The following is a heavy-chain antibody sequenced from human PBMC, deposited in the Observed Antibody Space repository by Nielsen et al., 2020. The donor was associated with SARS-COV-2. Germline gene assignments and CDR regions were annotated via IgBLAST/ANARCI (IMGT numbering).Heavy chain of an antibody. Sequence: GESLKISCAASGFTFSSYSMNWVRQAPGKGLEWVSSISSSSYIYYADSVKGRFTISRDNAKNSLYLQMNSLRAEDTAVYYCAKSNVVRGIIGYYFEYWGRGTAVNVSS. J-gene: IGHJ4*02. CDR1: GFTFSSYS. V-gene: IGHV3-21*01. D-gene: IGHD3-10*01. CDR2: ISSSSYI. CDR3: AKSNVVRGIIGYYFEY.